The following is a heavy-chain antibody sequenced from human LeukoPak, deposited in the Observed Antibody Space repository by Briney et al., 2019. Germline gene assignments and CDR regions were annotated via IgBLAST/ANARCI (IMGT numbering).Heavy chain of an antibody. CDR2: ISVYNGDT. J-gene: IGHJ6*03. V-gene: IGHV1-18*01. CDR3: ARGPFSYGFGYYYYYMDV. Sequence: GASVKVSCKASGYTFPNYGFTWVRQAPGQGLEWMGWISVYNGDTNYAQKLQGRVTMTTDTSTTTVYMELRSLRSDDTAVYYCARGPFSYGFGYYYYYMDVWGKGTTVTVSS. CDR1: GYTFPNYG. D-gene: IGHD5-18*01.